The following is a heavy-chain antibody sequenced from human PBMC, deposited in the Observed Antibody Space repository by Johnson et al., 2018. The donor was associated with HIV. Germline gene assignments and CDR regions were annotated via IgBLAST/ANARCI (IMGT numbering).Heavy chain of an antibody. V-gene: IGHV3-48*03. Sequence: MLLVESGGVVVQPGGSLRLSCETSRFTFDDYAMHWVRQAPGKVLEWVSYISSSGSTIYYADSVKGRFTISRDNAKNSLYLQMGSLRAEDMAVYYCAKGIGAVWQVDAVDIWGQGTMVTVSS. CDR3: AKGIGAVWQVDAVDI. CDR2: ISSSGSTI. D-gene: IGHD3-16*01. CDR1: RFTFDDYA. J-gene: IGHJ3*02.